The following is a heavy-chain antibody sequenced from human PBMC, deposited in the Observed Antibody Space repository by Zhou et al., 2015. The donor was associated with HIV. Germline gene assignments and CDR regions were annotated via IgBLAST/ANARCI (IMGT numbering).Heavy chain of an antibody. CDR2: INPTDGST. D-gene: IGHD3-9*01. J-gene: IGHJ4*02. Sequence: QVQLMQSGAEVKKPGASVKVSCKASGYTFMSHYLHWVRQAPGQGLEWMGIINPTDGSTSYAQKFEGRVIMTRDTSTTTVYMALSSLTSEDTVLLYCAKAATGTGLGILTLVGDQG. CDR3: AKAATGTGLGILTLV. CDR1: GYTFMSHY. V-gene: IGHV1-46*01.